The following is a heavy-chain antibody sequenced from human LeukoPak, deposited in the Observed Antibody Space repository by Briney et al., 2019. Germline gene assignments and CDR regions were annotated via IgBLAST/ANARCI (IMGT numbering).Heavy chain of an antibody. Sequence: GGSLRLSCAASGFTLSNYAMRWVRQAPGKGLEYVSAISSNGGSTQYANSVKGRFTISRDNSKNTLYLQMGSLRAEDMAVYYCARDRGWEGYSYGLDYWGQGTLVTVSS. J-gene: IGHJ4*02. D-gene: IGHD5-18*01. V-gene: IGHV3-64*01. CDR2: ISSNGGST. CDR1: GFTLSNYA. CDR3: ARDRGWEGYSYGLDY.